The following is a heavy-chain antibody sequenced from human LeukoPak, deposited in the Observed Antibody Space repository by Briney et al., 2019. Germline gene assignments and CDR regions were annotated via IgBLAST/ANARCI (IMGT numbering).Heavy chain of an antibody. CDR3: ASDVLDY. V-gene: IGHV3-7*01. CDR2: IKQDGSEK. Sequence: GGSLRLSCVASGFTFSSYWMSWVRQAPGKGLEWVANIKQDGSEKDYVDSVKGRFPISRDNAKNSLYLQMNSLRAEDTAVYYCASDVLDYWGQGTLVTVSS. CDR1: GFTFSSYW. D-gene: IGHD6-6*01. J-gene: IGHJ4*02.